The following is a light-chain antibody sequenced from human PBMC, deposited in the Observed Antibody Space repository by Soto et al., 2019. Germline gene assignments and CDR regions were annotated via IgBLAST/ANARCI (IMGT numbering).Light chain of an antibody. CDR2: DVT. CDR3: CSYAGRYTWV. Sequence: QSALTQPRSVSGSPGQSVTISCTGTSSDVGGYSYVSWNQQHPGRAPKIMIYDVTKLPSGVPDRFSGSKSGNTASLTISGLQADAEADYYCCSYAGRYTWVFGTGTQLTVL. CDR1: SSDVGGYSY. V-gene: IGLV2-11*01. J-gene: IGLJ2*01.